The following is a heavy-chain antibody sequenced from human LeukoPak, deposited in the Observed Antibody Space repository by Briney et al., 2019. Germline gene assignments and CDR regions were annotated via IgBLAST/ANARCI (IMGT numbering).Heavy chain of an antibody. V-gene: IGHV3-11*01. J-gene: IGHJ4*02. Sequence: LSLTCAVYGGSFSGYYWSWIRQAPGKGLEWVSYISSSGSTIYYADSVKGRFTISRDNAKNSLYLQMNSLRAEDTAVYYCARSVGDDYWGQGTLVTVSS. CDR2: ISSSGSTI. D-gene: IGHD5/OR15-5a*01. CDR1: GGSFSGYY. CDR3: ARSVGDDY.